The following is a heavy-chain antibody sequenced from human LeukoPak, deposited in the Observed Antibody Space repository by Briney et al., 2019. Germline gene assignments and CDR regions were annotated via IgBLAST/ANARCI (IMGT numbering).Heavy chain of an antibody. J-gene: IGHJ6*02. CDR3: ARGHHALDV. Sequence: PGGSLRLSCAASGFTFSDSYMSWIRQPPGKGLEWVAYVSSRSVSTNYGDSVKGRFTISRDNANKSLYLQLNGLRAEDTAVYYCARGHHALDVWGQGTTVTVSS. CDR2: VSSRSVST. D-gene: IGHD1-14*01. V-gene: IGHV3-11*05. CDR1: GFTFSDSY.